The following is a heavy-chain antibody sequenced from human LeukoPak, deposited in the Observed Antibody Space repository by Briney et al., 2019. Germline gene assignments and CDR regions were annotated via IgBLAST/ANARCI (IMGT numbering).Heavy chain of an antibody. J-gene: IGHJ5*02. CDR2: MSPNSGNT. CDR3: AKDPRQWELLGWFDP. D-gene: IGHD1-26*01. V-gene: IGHV1-8*03. CDR1: GYTFTTYD. Sequence: ASVKVSCKASGYTFTTYDINWVRQATGQGLEWMGWMSPNSGNTGYAQKFQGRVTITRNTSISTAYMELSRLRSDDTAVYYCAKDPRQWELLGWFDPWGQGTLVTVSS.